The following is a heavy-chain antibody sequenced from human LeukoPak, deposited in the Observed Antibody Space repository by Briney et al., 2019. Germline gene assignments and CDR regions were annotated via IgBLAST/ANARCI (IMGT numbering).Heavy chain of an antibody. J-gene: IGHJ4*02. CDR2: MSGSGATA. V-gene: IGHV3-23*01. Sequence: GGSLRLSCAASGFSFSYYAMSWVRQAPGKGLEWVSGMSGSGATAYYADSVKGRFTISRDNSDNPVYLQMSSLSAEDTAVYYCAKDNAQWPRVFDFWGQGTLVTVSS. CDR3: AKDNAQWPRVFDF. CDR1: GFSFSYYA. D-gene: IGHD6-19*01.